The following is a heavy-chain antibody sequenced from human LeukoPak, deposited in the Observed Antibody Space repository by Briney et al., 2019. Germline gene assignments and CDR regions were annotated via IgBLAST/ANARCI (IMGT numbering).Heavy chain of an antibody. V-gene: IGHV3-21*01. CDR2: ISSSSYI. CDR3: ARDLPPTSYYYDSSGPDY. J-gene: IGHJ4*02. D-gene: IGHD3-22*01. CDR1: GFTFSSYS. Sequence: SGGSLRLSCAASGFTFSSYSMNWVRQAPGKGLEWVSTISSSSYIYYADSVKGRFTISRDNAKNSLYLQMNSLRAEDTAVYYCARDLPPTSYYYDSSGPDYWGQGTLVTVSS.